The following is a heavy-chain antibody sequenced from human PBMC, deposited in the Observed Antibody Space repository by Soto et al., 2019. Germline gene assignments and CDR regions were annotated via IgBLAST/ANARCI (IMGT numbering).Heavy chain of an antibody. CDR2: ISDSGDRT. Sequence: EVQLMESGGGLVQPGGSLRLSCAGSGFTLSMSAVSWVRQAPGKGLEWVSYISDSGDRTYYADSVKGRFTISRERSKNTVSLQMNTLRAEDTDLYYCAKDRGIIVKAGDAFDVWGQGTMVTVSS. CDR1: GFTLSMSA. CDR3: AKDRGIIVKAGDAFDV. D-gene: IGHD3-16*02. J-gene: IGHJ3*01. V-gene: IGHV3-23*01.